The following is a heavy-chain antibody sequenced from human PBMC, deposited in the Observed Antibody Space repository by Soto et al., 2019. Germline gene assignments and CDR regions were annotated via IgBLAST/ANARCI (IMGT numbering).Heavy chain of an antibody. D-gene: IGHD5-18*01. V-gene: IGHV4-4*07. J-gene: IGHJ4*02. CDR2: IFSSGST. CDR1: GGSINTFY. Sequence: PSETLSLTCTVSGGSINTFYWSWVRQPAGTGLEWIGRIFSSGSTISNSSLQSRVSMSVDTSKNHFSLSLSSVSAGDMADYCCAREGHYSVHSFAHGIQLWYFDFWGQGALGSVSS. CDR3: AREGHYSVHSFAHGIQLWYFDF.